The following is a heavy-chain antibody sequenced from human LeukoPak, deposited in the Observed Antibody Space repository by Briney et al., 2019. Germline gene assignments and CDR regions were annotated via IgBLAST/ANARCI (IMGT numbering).Heavy chain of an antibody. V-gene: IGHV1-8*01. D-gene: IGHD5-18*01. J-gene: IGHJ4*02. CDR2: MNPNSGNT. CDR3: ARGLLAVDTAMAEFDY. Sequence: GASVKVSCKASGYTFTSYDISWVRQATGQGLEWMGWMNPNSGNTGYAQKFQGRVTMTRNTSISTAYMELSSLRSEDTAVYYCARGLLAVDTAMAEFDYWGQGTLVTVSS. CDR1: GYTFTSYD.